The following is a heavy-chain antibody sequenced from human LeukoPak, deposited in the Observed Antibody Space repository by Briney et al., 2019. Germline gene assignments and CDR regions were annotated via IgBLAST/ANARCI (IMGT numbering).Heavy chain of an antibody. Sequence: MSSETLSLTCAVSGGSISSGGYYWSWIRQHPGKGLEWIGYIYYSGSTYYNPSLKSRVTISVDTSKNQFSLKLSSVTAADTAVYYCASNPIAVAGTPDLGWFDPWGQGTLVTVSS. V-gene: IGHV4-31*11. CDR1: GGSISSGGYY. J-gene: IGHJ5*02. D-gene: IGHD6-19*01. CDR3: ASNPIAVAGTPDLGWFDP. CDR2: IYYSGST.